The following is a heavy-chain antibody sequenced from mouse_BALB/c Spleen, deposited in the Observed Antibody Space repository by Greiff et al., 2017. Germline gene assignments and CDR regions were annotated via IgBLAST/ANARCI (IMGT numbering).Heavy chain of an antibody. J-gene: IGHJ4*01. Sequence: DVQLVESGPGLVKPSQSLSLTCTVTGYSITSDYAWNWIRQFPGNKLEWMGYISYSGSTSYNPSLKSRISITRDTSKNQFFLQLNSVTTEDTATYYCARGGNYGFYYAMDYWGQGTSVTVSS. CDR2: ISYSGST. V-gene: IGHV3-2*02. CDR3: ARGGNYGFYYAMDY. D-gene: IGHD2-1*01. CDR1: GYSITSDYA.